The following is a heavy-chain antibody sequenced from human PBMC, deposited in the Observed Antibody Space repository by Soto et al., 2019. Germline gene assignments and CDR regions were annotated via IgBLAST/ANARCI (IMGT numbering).Heavy chain of an antibody. CDR3: AKGSGSSSRFPFDY. D-gene: IGHD1-26*01. CDR1: GFPFDDYA. CDR2: ISYNTGSI. J-gene: IGHJ4*02. Sequence: GGSLRLSCTASGFPFDDYAMHLVRQGPGKGLEWVSGISYNTGSIGYADSVKGRFTISRDNARKSLYLQMNSLKSEDTALYFCAKGSGSSSRFPFDYSGQGTVAPVSS. V-gene: IGHV3-9*01.